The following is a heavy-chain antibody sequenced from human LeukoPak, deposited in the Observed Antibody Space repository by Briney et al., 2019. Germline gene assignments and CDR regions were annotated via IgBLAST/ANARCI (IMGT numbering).Heavy chain of an antibody. CDR3: ARGHSSGWRISTRPLHY. CDR2: IKQDGTEK. Sequence: GGSLRLSCAASGFTFSSCWMNWVRQAPGKGREWVVNIKQDGTEKYFVDSVKGRFTISRDNAKNSLYLQMNSLRAEDTAVYYCARGHSSGWRISTRPLHYWGQGTLVTVSS. CDR1: GFTFSSCW. D-gene: IGHD6-19*01. J-gene: IGHJ4*02. V-gene: IGHV3-7*01.